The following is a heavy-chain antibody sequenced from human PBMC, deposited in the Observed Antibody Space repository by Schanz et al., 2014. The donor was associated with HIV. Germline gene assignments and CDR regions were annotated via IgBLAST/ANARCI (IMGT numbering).Heavy chain of an antibody. D-gene: IGHD3-22*01. Sequence: EVQLLESAGGLVQPGGSLRLSCIASGFTFNNYAMTWVRQAPGKGLEWVSSISESGGRSYYADSVNGRFTISRDNSKNTLYLQMTTLRIDDTAVYYCAKPEYDSRGNSQSHFDSWGQGTLVTVSS. J-gene: IGHJ4*02. CDR2: ISESGGRS. CDR1: GFTFNNYA. V-gene: IGHV3-23*01. CDR3: AKPEYDSRGNSQSHFDS.